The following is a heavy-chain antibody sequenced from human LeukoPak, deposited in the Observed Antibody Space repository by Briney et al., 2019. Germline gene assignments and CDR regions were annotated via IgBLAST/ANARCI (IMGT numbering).Heavy chain of an antibody. J-gene: IGHJ4*02. Sequence: PGGSLRLSCAASGFTFSSYSMDWVRQAPGKGLEWVSLISSGSDYIYYADSVKGRFTISRDNATNSLYLQMNSLRAEDTAVYYCARQYYSGGSCYLTTDYWGQGTLVTVSS. CDR3: ARQYYSGGSCYLTTDY. CDR1: GFTFSSYS. V-gene: IGHV3-21*01. CDR2: ISSGSDYI. D-gene: IGHD2-15*01.